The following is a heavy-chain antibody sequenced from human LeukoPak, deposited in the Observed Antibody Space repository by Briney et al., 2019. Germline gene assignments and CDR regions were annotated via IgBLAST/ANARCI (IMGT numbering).Heavy chain of an antibody. CDR2: ISGGGNTI. CDR3: WRDPPAVEDFDY. J-gene: IGHJ4*02. Sequence: GGSLRLSCAASGFTFSSYNMNWVRQAPGKGLEWVSYISGGGNTIKYADSVKGRFTISRDNGKNSLYLHMSSLRAEDTAVYYCWRDPPAVEDFDYWGQGTQVTVSS. V-gene: IGHV3-48*04. CDR1: GFTFSSYN.